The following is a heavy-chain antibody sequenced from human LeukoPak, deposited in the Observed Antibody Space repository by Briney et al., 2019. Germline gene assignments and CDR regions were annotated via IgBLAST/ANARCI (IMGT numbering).Heavy chain of an antibody. D-gene: IGHD3-22*01. J-gene: IGHJ4*02. CDR1: GGTFSSYA. CDR3: ARAARVRYYDSSGYYSFDY. Sequence: SVKVTCKASGGTFSSYAISWVRQAPGQGLEWMGRIIPIFGTANYAQKFQGRVTITTDESTSTAYMELSSLRSEDTAVYYCARAARVRYYDSSGYYSFDYWGQGTLVTVSS. V-gene: IGHV1-69*05. CDR2: IIPIFGTA.